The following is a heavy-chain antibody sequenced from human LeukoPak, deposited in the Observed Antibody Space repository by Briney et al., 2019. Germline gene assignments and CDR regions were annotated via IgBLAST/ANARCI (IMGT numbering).Heavy chain of an antibody. CDR2: KKQDGSDT. V-gene: IGHV3-7*01. J-gene: IGHJ4*02. D-gene: IGHD3-3*02. Sequence: GGSLRLSCAGSGFTFGNSWMNWFRQAPGKGLEWVAHKKQDGSDTYVDSVKGRFTISRDIAKTSLFLHMNSLTTEDSAVYYCAREHSSHFTWGQGTLVTVSS. CDR3: AREHSSHFT. CDR1: GFTFGNSW.